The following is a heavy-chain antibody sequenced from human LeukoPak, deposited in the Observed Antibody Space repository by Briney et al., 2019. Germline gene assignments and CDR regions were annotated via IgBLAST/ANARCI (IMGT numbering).Heavy chain of an antibody. CDR3: ARRRIVGALFDY. Sequence: KPSETLSLPCAVSGASITSTSYYWGWFRKPPGKGLDWIGSIYYSGSTYYNPSLKSPVTISVDTSKNQFSLKLSSVTAADTAVYYCARRRIVGALFDYWGQGTLVTVSS. CDR1: GASITSTSYY. D-gene: IGHD1-26*01. V-gene: IGHV4-39*01. J-gene: IGHJ4*02. CDR2: IYYSGST.